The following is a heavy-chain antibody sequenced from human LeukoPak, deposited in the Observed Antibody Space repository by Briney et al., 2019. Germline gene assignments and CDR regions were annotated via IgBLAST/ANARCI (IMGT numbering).Heavy chain of an antibody. Sequence: GGSLRLSCAASGLPFSISWMSWVRQAPGKGLQCVGNIKPDGSVTFYVDSVRGRFTISRDNARNLLFLQVNSLRVDDTAVYYCAFGNAFDVWGRGTMVTVSS. CDR1: GLPFSISW. V-gene: IGHV3-7*01. D-gene: IGHD2-15*01. CDR3: AFGNAFDV. CDR2: IKPDGSVT. J-gene: IGHJ3*01.